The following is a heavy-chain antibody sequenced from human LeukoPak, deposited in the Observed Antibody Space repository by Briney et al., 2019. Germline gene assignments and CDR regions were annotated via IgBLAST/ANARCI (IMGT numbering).Heavy chain of an antibody. J-gene: IGHJ4*02. D-gene: IGHD6-13*01. Sequence: GGSLRLSCAASRFTFSSYGMSWVRQAPGKGLEWVSGISGSGGSTYYADSVKGRFTISRDNAKNSLYLQMNSLRAEDTAVYYCARDPTSRVYSSSWYGGWGQGTLVTVSS. CDR2: ISGSGGST. V-gene: IGHV3-23*01. CDR3: ARDPTSRVYSSSWYGG. CDR1: RFTFSSYG.